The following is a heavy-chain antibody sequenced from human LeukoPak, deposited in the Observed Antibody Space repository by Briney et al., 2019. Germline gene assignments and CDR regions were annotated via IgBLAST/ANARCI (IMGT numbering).Heavy chain of an antibody. CDR2: IYYSGST. Sequence: PSETLSLTCIVSGGSISSSSYFWGWIRQPPGKGLEWIGSIYYSGSTYYNPSLKSRVTISVDTSKNQFSLKLSSVTAADTAVYYCAREAIVVVPAAMPVSGGEMDVWGKGTTVTVSS. V-gene: IGHV4-39*07. CDR1: GGSISSSSYF. D-gene: IGHD2-2*01. CDR3: AREAIVVVPAAMPVSGGEMDV. J-gene: IGHJ6*04.